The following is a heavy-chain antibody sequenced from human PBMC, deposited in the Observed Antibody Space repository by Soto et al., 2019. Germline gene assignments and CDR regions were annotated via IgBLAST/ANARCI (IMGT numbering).Heavy chain of an antibody. CDR3: AKDSSKYQLLSLLGY. D-gene: IGHD2-2*01. CDR1: GFTFSSYG. J-gene: IGHJ4*02. CDR2: ISYDGSNK. V-gene: IGHV3-30*18. Sequence: QVQLVESGGGVVQPGRSLRLSCAASGFTFSSYGMHWVRQAPGKGLEWVAVISYDGSNKYYADSVKGRFTISRDNSKNTLYLQMNSLRAEDTAVYYCAKDSSKYQLLSLLGYWGQGTLVTVSS.